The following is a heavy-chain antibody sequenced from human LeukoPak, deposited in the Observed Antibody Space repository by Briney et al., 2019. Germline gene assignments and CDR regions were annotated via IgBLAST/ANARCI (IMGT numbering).Heavy chain of an antibody. CDR3: AKAPIVGATRPFYYFDY. V-gene: IGHV3-23*01. Sequence: PGGSLRLSCAASGLTFSSYAMSWVRQAPGKGLEWVSAISGSGGSTYYADSVKGRFTISRDNSKNTLYLQMNSLRAEDTAVYYCAKAPIVGATRPFYYFDYWGQGTLVTVSS. CDR2: ISGSGGST. J-gene: IGHJ4*02. D-gene: IGHD1-26*01. CDR1: GLTFSSYA.